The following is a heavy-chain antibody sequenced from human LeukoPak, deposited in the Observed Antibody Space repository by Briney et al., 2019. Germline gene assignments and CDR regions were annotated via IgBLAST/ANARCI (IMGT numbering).Heavy chain of an antibody. D-gene: IGHD6-6*01. CDR3: ARRTIAARGNHDAFDI. CDR2: IYYSGST. J-gene: IGHJ3*02. V-gene: IGHV4-59*01. Sequence: SETLSLTCTVSGGSISSYYWSWIRQPPGKGLEWIGYIYYSGSTNYNPSLKSRVTISVDTSKNQFSLKLSSVTAADTAVYYCARRTIAARGNHDAFDIWGQGTMVTVYS. CDR1: GGSISSYY.